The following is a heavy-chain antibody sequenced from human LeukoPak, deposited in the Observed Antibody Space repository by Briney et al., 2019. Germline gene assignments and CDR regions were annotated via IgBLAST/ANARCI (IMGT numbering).Heavy chain of an antibody. J-gene: IGHJ5*02. CDR2: INPNSGGT. CDR3: AREGCGSCYSDWFDP. D-gene: IGHD2-15*01. V-gene: IGHV1-2*02. CDR1: GYTFTGYY. Sequence: TSVKVSCKASGYTFTGYYMHWVRQAPGQGLEWMGWINPNSGGTNYAQKFQGRVTMTRDTSISTAYMELSRLRSDDTAVYYCAREGCGSCYSDWFDPWAQGTLVTVSS.